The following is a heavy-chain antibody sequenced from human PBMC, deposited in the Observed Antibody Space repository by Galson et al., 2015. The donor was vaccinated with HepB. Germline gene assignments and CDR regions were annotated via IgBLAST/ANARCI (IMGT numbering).Heavy chain of an antibody. CDR2: ISYDGTNK. J-gene: IGHJ4*02. V-gene: IGHV3-30*04. Sequence: SLRLSCAASGFTFSNYAMHWVRQAPGKGLEWVAVISYDGTNKNYADSVKGRFTISRDNSKNTLYLQMNSLRPEDTAVYYCASPVETAMVDLVALDYWGQGTLVTVSP. CDR3: ASPVETAMVDLVALDY. D-gene: IGHD5-18*01. CDR1: GFTFSNYA.